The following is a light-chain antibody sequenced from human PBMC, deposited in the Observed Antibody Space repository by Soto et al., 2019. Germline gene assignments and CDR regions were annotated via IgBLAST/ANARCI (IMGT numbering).Light chain of an antibody. V-gene: IGKV4-1*01. CDR2: CAS. Sequence: DIVMTQSPDSPAVSLGERATINCKSSPSVLYSSNNKNSFAWYQQKPGQPPKLLIYCASTRESVVPDRFSGSGPWTDFTPTISSLQAEDVAVDYCQQYYSTPRTFGQGTKVEIK. CDR3: QQYYSTPRT. J-gene: IGKJ1*01. CDR1: PSVLYSSNNKNS.